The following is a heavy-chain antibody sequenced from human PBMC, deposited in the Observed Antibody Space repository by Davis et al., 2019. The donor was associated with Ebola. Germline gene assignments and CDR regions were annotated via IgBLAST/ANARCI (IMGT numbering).Heavy chain of an antibody. CDR3: ARDRLLWFGELFWAASGMDV. V-gene: IGHV3-66*01. J-gene: IGHJ6*02. CDR1: GFTVSSNY. Sequence: GESLKISCAASGFTVSSNYMSWVRQAPGKGLEWVSVIYSGGSTYYADSVKGRFTISRDNSKNTLYLQMNSLRAEDTAVYYCARDRLLWFGELFWAASGMDVWGQGTTVTVSS. D-gene: IGHD3-10*01. CDR2: IYSGGST.